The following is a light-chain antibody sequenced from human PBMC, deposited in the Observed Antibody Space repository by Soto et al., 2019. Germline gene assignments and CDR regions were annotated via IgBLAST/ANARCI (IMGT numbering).Light chain of an antibody. V-gene: IGLV1-44*01. CDR3: AAWDDSLKV. J-gene: IGLJ1*01. CDR1: GSNIGSNT. CDR2: SNN. Sequence: QSVLTQPPSASGTPGQRVTISCSGSGSNIGSNTVNWYQQLPGTAPKLLIYSNNQRPSGVPDRFSGSKSGTSASLAISGLQSEDEADYYCAAWDDSLKVFGTGTKVTVL.